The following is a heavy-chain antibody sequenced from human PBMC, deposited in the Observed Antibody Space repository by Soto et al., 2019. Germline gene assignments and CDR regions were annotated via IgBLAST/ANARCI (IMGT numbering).Heavy chain of an antibody. Sequence: ASVKVSCKASGYTFTSYGISWVRQAPGQGLEWMGWISAYNGNTNYAQKLQGRVTISADKSINTAYLQWISLKASDTAMYYCAKRRGGNPDDWFDPWGQGTLVTVSS. CDR1: GYTFTSYG. CDR3: AKRRGGNPDDWFDP. J-gene: IGHJ5*02. CDR2: ISAYNGNT. V-gene: IGHV1-18*01. D-gene: IGHD2-15*01.